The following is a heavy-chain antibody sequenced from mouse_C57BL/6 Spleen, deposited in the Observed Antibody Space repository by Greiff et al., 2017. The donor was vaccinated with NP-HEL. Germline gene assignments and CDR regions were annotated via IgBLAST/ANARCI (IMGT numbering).Heavy chain of an antibody. CDR2: IYPGDGDT. CDR1: GYAFSSYW. CDR3: ARYHHGGYYAMDY. J-gene: IGHJ4*01. Sequence: VQLQQSGAELVKPGASVKISCKASGYAFSSYWMNWVKQRPGKGLEWIGQIYPGDGDTNYNGKFKGKATLTADKSSSTDYMQLSSLTSEDSAVYFCARYHHGGYYAMDYWGQGTSVTVSS. V-gene: IGHV1-80*01.